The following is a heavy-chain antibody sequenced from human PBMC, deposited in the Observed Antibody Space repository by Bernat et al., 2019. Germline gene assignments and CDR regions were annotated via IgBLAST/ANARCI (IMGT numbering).Heavy chain of an antibody. J-gene: IGHJ5*02. CDR1: GYSISSGYY. V-gene: IGHV4-38-2*01. CDR3: VRAPAQRGELRGLNWFDP. Sequence: QVQLQESGPGLVKPSETLSLTCAVSGYSISSGYYWGWIRQPPGKGLEWIGSIYHSGSTYYNPSLKSRVTISVDTSKNQFSLKLSSVTAADTAVYYCVRAPAQRGELRGLNWFDPWGQGTLVTVSS. D-gene: IGHD1-26*01. CDR2: IYHSGST.